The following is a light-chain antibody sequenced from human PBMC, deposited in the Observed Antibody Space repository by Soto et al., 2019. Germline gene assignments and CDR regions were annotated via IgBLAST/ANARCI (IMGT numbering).Light chain of an antibody. V-gene: IGKV3-15*01. Sequence: EIVLTQSPGTLSLSPGERATLSCRASESVNNFLAWYQQKPGQAPRLLIYDASTRATGIPARFSGSGSGADFTLTISSLQSEDFAVYYCQQYYDWPITFGQGTRLEIK. CDR2: DAS. CDR3: QQYYDWPIT. CDR1: ESVNNF. J-gene: IGKJ5*01.